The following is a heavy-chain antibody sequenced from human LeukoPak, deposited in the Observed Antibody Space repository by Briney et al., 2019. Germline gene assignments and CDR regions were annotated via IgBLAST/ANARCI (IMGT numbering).Heavy chain of an antibody. V-gene: IGHV4-4*07. CDR1: GGSISSYY. Sequence: PSETLSLTCTVSGGSISSYYWSWIRQPAGKGLEWIGRIYTSGSTNYNPSLKSRVTMSVDTSKNQFSLKLSSVTAADTAVCYRARVGGYYGSGSSYYYGMDVWGQGTTVTVSS. CDR3: ARVGGYYGSGSSYYYGMDV. D-gene: IGHD3-10*01. CDR2: IYTSGST. J-gene: IGHJ6*02.